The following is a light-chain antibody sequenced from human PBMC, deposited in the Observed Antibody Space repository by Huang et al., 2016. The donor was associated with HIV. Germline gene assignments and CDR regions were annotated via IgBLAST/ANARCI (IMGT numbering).Light chain of an antibody. J-gene: IGKJ4*01. CDR3: QQSYSALGLT. CDR2: VAS. CDR1: QSIGTY. V-gene: IGKV1-39*01. Sequence: DIQMTQSPSSLSASVGDRDTIACRASQSIGTYLNWYQQKPGKAPRLLIHVASSLQSGVPSRFSGSGSGTDFTLTISSLQPEDFATYYCQQSYSALGLTFGGGTKVEIK.